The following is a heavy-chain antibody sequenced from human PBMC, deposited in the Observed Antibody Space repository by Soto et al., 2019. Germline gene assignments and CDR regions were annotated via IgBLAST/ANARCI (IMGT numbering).Heavy chain of an antibody. CDR3: ARDRTGEDPGGWFDP. CDR1: GFTFSTYS. V-gene: IGHV3-48*02. J-gene: IGHJ5*02. D-gene: IGHD3-10*01. Sequence: EVQLVESGGGLVQPGGSLRLSCAASGFTFSTYSLTWVRQAPGKGLEWVSYISGRSSAIYYADSVKGRFTISRDNAKNSLYLQMNSLRDEDTAVYYCARDRTGEDPGGWFDPWGQGTLVSVSS. CDR2: ISGRSSAI.